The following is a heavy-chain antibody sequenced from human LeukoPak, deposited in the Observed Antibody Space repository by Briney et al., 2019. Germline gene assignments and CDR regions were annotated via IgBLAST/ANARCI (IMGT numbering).Heavy chain of an antibody. CDR2: IYNSGST. V-gene: IGHV4-4*07. CDR3: ARDIALGSSGAFDI. CDR1: GGSISSYY. D-gene: IGHD6-6*01. J-gene: IGHJ3*02. Sequence: SETLSLTCTVSGGSISSYYWSWIRQPPGKGLEWIGRIYNSGSTNYNPSLKSRVTMLVDTSKNQFSLKLSSVTAADTAVYYCARDIALGSSGAFDIWGQGTMVTVSS.